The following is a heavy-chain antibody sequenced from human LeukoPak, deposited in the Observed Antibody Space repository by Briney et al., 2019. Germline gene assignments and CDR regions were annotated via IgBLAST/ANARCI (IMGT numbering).Heavy chain of an antibody. Sequence: PGGSLRLSCAASGFMFSIYAMSWVRQAPGKGLEWVSSITSSGTGTFYADSVKGRLTISRDNSENTLYLQTNSLRVEDTAVYYCAKDRPNYYDSSGHYYRRNGDYWGQGTLVTVSS. J-gene: IGHJ4*02. D-gene: IGHD3-22*01. CDR1: GFMFSIYA. CDR3: AKDRPNYYDSSGHYYRRNGDY. CDR2: ITSSGTGT. V-gene: IGHV3-23*01.